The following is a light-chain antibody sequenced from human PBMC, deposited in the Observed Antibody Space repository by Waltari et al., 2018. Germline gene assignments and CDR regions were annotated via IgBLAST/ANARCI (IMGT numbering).Light chain of an antibody. J-gene: IGLJ2*01. CDR3: SSYTSSSTLV. CDR2: EVS. Sequence: QSALTQHPSVYGSPGQSITISCTGTRSDVGWYKRVSWYQQPPGTAPKLIIYEVSDRPSGVPDRFSGSKSDNTASLTISGLQAEDEADYYCSSYTSSSTLVFGGGTKLTVL. V-gene: IGLV2-18*02. CDR1: RSDVGWYKR.